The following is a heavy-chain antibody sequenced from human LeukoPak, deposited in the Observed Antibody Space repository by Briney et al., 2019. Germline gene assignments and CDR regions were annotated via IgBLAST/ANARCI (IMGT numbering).Heavy chain of an antibody. D-gene: IGHD3-10*01. J-gene: IGHJ4*02. V-gene: IGHV3-30*04. Sequence: GGSLRLSCTASGFTFSSDAMHWVRQDPGKGLEWVALISFDGINKYYADSVKGRFTISRDNSKNTLSLHMDSLRAEDTAVYYCARAGNYYGSGSYYAKIDSWGQGTLVTVSS. CDR2: ISFDGINK. CDR1: GFTFSSDA. CDR3: ARAGNYYGSGSYYAKIDS.